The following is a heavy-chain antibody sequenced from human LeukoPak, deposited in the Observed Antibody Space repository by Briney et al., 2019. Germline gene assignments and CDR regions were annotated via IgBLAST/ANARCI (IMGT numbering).Heavy chain of an antibody. Sequence: GGSLRLSCAASGFTFSSAAMTWVRQAPGKGLEWVSLISPTGGNTFYADSVKGRFTISRDNSKNTLYLEMNSLRAEDTAVYFCAKDIQCTYWGQGALVTVSS. CDR2: ISPTGGNT. CDR3: AKDIQCTY. D-gene: IGHD2-8*01. V-gene: IGHV3-23*01. J-gene: IGHJ4*02. CDR1: GFTFSSAA.